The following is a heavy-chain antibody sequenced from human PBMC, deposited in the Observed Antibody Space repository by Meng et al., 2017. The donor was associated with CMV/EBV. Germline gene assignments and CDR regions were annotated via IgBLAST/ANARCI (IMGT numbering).Heavy chain of an antibody. V-gene: IGHV4-59*01. J-gene: IGHJ6*02. CDR1: GGSISSYY. CDR3: ARGNSHDFWSGYRYYYGMDV. D-gene: IGHD3-3*01. CDR2: IYYSGST. Sequence: GSLRLSCTVSGGSISSYYWSWIRQPPGKGLEWIGYIYYSGSTNYNPSLKSRVTISVDTSKNQFSLKLSSVTAADTAVYYCARGNSHDFWSGYRYYYGMDVWGQGTTVPSP.